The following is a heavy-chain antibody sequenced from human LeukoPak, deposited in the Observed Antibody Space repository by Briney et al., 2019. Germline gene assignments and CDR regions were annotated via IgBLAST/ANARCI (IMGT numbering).Heavy chain of an antibody. CDR3: ARQGQYQLRVRHNWFDP. Sequence: SETLSLTCAVYGGSFSGYYWSWIRQPPGKGLEWIGEINHSGSTNYNPSLKSRVTISVDTSKNQFSLKLSSVTAADTAVYHCARQGQYQLRVRHNWFDPWGQGTLVTVSS. CDR1: GGSFSGYY. D-gene: IGHD2-2*01. J-gene: IGHJ5*02. CDR2: INHSGST. V-gene: IGHV4-34*01.